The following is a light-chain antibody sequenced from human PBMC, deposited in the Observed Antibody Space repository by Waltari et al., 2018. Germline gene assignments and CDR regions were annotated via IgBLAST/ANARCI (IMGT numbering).Light chain of an antibody. CDR3: AAGDDSLIWV. CDR2: TNN. Sequence: QSVLTQPPSASGTPGQRVTISCSGSTSNIGSNTVNWYRQLPGTAPKLLIYTNNKRPSESPDRFSGAKSGTSASLAISGLQSEDEADYYCAAGDDSLIWVFGGGTKLTVL. CDR1: TSNIGSNT. V-gene: IGLV1-44*01. J-gene: IGLJ3*02.